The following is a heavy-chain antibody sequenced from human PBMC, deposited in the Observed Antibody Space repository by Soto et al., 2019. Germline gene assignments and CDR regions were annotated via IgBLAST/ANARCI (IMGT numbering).Heavy chain of an antibody. CDR3: ARGGEYQLLLNAFDI. V-gene: IGHV3-7*03. Sequence: GGSLRLSCAAYGFTFSRYWMSWVRQAPGKGLEWVANIKQDGSEKYYVDSVKGRFTISRDNAKNSLYLQMNSLRAEDTAVYYCARGGEYQLLLNAFDIWGQGTMVTVSS. J-gene: IGHJ3*02. D-gene: IGHD2-2*01. CDR2: IKQDGSEK. CDR1: GFTFSRYW.